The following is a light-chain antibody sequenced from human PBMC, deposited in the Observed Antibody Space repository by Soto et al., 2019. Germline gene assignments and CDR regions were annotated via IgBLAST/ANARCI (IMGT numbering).Light chain of an antibody. CDR1: SSDVGGYKY. Sequence: QSVLTQPASVSGSPGQSIAISCTGSSSDVGGYKYVSWYQQHPGKAPKLMIYDVSNRPSGVSDRFSGSKSGNTASLTISGLQSEDEADYYCSSYTSSHSYVFGTGTKVTVL. V-gene: IGLV2-14*03. CDR3: SSYTSSHSYV. CDR2: DVS. J-gene: IGLJ1*01.